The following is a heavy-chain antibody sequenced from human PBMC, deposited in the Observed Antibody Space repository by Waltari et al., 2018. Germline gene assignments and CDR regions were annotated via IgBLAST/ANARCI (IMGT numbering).Heavy chain of an antibody. CDR3: AKVREKAAADDAFDI. D-gene: IGHD6-13*01. Sequence: EVQLVESGGGMVHPGRSLSLSCAASGVTFDDYAMHWVRQAPGKGLEWVSGINWNSGFIGYADSVKGRFTISRDNAQNSLYLQMNSLRAEDTAFYYCAKVREKAAADDAFDIWGQGTMVTVSS. CDR1: GVTFDDYA. V-gene: IGHV3-9*01. J-gene: IGHJ3*02. CDR2: INWNSGFI.